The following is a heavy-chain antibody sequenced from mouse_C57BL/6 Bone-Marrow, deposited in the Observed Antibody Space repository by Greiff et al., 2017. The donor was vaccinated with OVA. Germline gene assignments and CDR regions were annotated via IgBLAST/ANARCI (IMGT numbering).Heavy chain of an antibody. Sequence: VQLQQSGPELVKPGASVKISCKASGYSFTGYYMNWVKQSPEKSLEWIGEINPSTGGTTYNQKFKAKVTLTVDKSSSTAYMQLKSLTSEDSAVYYCAKGGAYLRGYFDYWGQGTTLTVSS. CDR2: INPSTGGT. CDR1: GYSFTGYY. CDR3: AKGGAYLRGYFDY. J-gene: IGHJ2*01. V-gene: IGHV1-42*01. D-gene: IGHD6-5*01.